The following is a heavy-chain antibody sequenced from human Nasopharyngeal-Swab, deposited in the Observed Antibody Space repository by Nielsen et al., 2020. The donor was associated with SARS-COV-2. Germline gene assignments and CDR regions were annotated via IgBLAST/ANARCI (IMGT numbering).Heavy chain of an antibody. CDR1: GGSITSSNYF. CDR3: ARAGDAYDFWSGYPDYYGMDV. Sequence: SETLSLTCTVSGGSITSSNYFWGWIRQPPGKGLEWIGSIYYSGTTNYNPSLETRVTISVDTSKNQFSLKLSSVTAADTAVYYCARAGDAYDFWSGYPDYYGMDVWGQGTTITVSS. D-gene: IGHD3-3*01. J-gene: IGHJ6*02. CDR2: IYYSGTT. V-gene: IGHV4-39*07.